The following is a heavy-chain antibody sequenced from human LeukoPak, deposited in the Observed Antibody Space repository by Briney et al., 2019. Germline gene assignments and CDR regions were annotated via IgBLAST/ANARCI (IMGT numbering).Heavy chain of an antibody. CDR2: IKGDESEI. Sequence: GGSLRLSCVASGFTFSASWMTWVRQAPGKGLEWVANIKGDESEIYQLGSVRGRFTVSRDNARNSLYLQMHSLRDEDSAVYYCGRSIWTHHPFTTDVWGQGTTVTVSS. D-gene: IGHD3/OR15-3a*01. CDR1: GFTFSASW. J-gene: IGHJ6*02. V-gene: IGHV3-7*01. CDR3: GRSIWTHHPFTTDV.